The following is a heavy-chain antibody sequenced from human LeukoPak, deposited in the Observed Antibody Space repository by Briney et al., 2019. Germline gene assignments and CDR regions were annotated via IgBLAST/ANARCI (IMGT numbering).Heavy chain of an antibody. J-gene: IGHJ4*02. CDR2: LYYSGST. Sequence: KPSETLSLTCTVSGGSISSYYWSWIRQPPGKGLEWIGYLYYSGSTNYNPSLKSRVTISVDTSKNQFSLKLSSVTAADTAVYYCASGGSGSYGGFDYWGQGTLVTVSS. CDR1: GGSISSYY. V-gene: IGHV4-59*01. CDR3: ASGGSGSYGGFDY. D-gene: IGHD1-26*01.